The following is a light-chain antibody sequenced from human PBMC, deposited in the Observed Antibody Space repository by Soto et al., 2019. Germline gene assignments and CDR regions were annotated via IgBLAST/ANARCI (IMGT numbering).Light chain of an antibody. CDR3: QSYDSSLSGVV. V-gene: IGLV1-40*01. Sequence: QSVLTQPPSVSGAPGLRVTISCTGSSSKIGAGYDVHWYQQLPGTAPKLLIYGNSNRPSGVPDRFSGSKSGTSASLAITGLQAEDEADYYCQSYDSSLSGVVFGGGTKLTVL. CDR2: GNS. CDR1: SSKIGAGYD. J-gene: IGLJ2*01.